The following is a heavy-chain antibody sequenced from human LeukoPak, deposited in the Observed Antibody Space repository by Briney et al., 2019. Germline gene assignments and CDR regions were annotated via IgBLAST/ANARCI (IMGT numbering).Heavy chain of an antibody. J-gene: IGHJ4*02. CDR2: IYDSGST. CDR1: GGSISSGGHP. CDR3: ARQGVGARNFDY. Sequence: SETLSLTCIVSGGSISSGGHPWSWIRQSPGKGLEWIGYIYDSGSTFYNPSLKSRVTMSIDRSNNQFSLKLSSVTAADTAVYYCARQGVGARNFDYWGQGTLVTVSS. D-gene: IGHD1-26*01. V-gene: IGHV4-30-2*06.